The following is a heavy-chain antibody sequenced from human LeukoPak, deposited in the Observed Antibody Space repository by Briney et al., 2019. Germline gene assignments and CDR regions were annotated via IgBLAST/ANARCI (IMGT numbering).Heavy chain of an antibody. J-gene: IGHJ5*02. Sequence: SETLSLTCAVYGGSFSGYYWSWIRQPPGKGLEWIGEINHSGSTNYNPSLKSRVTISVDTSKNQFSLKLSSVTAADTAVYYCARRGITMVRGKFDPWGQGTPVTVSS. CDR3: ARRGITMVRGKFDP. D-gene: IGHD3-10*01. CDR1: GGSFSGYY. V-gene: IGHV4-34*01. CDR2: INHSGST.